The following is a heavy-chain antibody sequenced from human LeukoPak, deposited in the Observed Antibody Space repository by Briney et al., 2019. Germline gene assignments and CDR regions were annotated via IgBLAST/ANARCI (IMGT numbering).Heavy chain of an antibody. CDR2: IYYSGST. J-gene: IGHJ4*02. V-gene: IGHV4-39*07. CDR1: GGSISSSSYY. CDR3: AREAMGQQLAIDY. D-gene: IGHD6-13*01. Sequence: PSETLSLTCTVSGGSISSSSYYWGWIRQPPGKGLEWIGSIYYSGSTYYNPSLKSRVTISVDTSKNQLSLKLSSVTAADTAVYYCAREAMGQQLAIDYWGQGTLVTVSS.